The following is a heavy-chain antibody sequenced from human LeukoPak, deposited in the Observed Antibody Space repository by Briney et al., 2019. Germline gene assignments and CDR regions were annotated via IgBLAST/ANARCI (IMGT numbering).Heavy chain of an antibody. D-gene: IGHD2-2*01. V-gene: IGHV1-2*02. J-gene: IGHJ5*02. CDR1: GYTFTGYY. CDR3: ARDNIGEVPTAMSYNWFDP. Sequence: ASVKVSCKASGYTFTGYYIHWLRQAPGQRPGWMGWINPHNGDTNYRQTFQGRVTMTSDTSISTAYMELNRLTSDDTAVYYCARDNIGEVPTAMSYNWFDPWGQGTLVTVSS. CDR2: INPHNGDT.